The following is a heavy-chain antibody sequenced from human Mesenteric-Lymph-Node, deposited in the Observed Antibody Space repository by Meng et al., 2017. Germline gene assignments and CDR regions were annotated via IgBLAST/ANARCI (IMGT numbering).Heavy chain of an antibody. CDR3: ARENYYGSGRLGALDI. J-gene: IGHJ3*02. V-gene: IGHV3-30*01. CDR2: ISHDEIQK. Sequence: VGLVESGGCVVQPGRSLRLSCAASGFTFSSYAIHWVRQAPGKGLEWVAVISHDEIQKYYADSVRGRLTISRDNSKDTLYLQMNSLRAEDTAVYYCARENYYGSGRLGALDIWGQGTMVTVSS. D-gene: IGHD3-10*01. CDR1: GFTFSSYA.